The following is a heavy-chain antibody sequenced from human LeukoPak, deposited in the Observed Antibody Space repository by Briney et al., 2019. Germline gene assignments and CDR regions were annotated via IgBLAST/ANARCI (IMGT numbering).Heavy chain of an antibody. CDR1: GYSISSGYY. Sequence: SETLSLTCAVYGYSISSGYYWGWIRQPPGKGLEWIGSIYHSGSTYYNPSLKSRVTISVDTSKNQFSLKLSSVTAADTAVYYCARHRVGSGDTYYDFWSGYSGFDPWGQGTLVTVSS. D-gene: IGHD3-3*01. V-gene: IGHV4-38-2*01. J-gene: IGHJ5*02. CDR3: ARHRVGSGDTYYDFWSGYSGFDP. CDR2: IYHSGST.